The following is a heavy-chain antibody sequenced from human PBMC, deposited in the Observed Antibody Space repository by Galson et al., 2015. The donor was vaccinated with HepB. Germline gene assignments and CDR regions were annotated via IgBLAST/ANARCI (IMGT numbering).Heavy chain of an antibody. V-gene: IGHV3-74*01. D-gene: IGHD4-23*01. CDR1: GFTFSSYW. Sequence: SLRLSCAASGFTFSSYWMHWVRQAPGKGLVWVSRINSDGSSTSYADSVKGRFTISRDNAKNTLYLQMNSLRAEDTAVYYCASFPDGGGYYYYGMDVWGQGTTVTVSS. J-gene: IGHJ6*02. CDR3: ASFPDGGGYYYYGMDV. CDR2: INSDGSST.